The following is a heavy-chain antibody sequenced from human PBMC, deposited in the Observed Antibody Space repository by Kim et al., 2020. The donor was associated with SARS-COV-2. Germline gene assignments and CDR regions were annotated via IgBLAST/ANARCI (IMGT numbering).Heavy chain of an antibody. CDR3: ARCTVAVAGPYIDY. J-gene: IGHJ4*02. V-gene: IGHV4-59*01. D-gene: IGHD6-19*01. CDR2: IYYSGST. Sequence: SETLSLTCTVSGGSISSYYWSWIRQPPGKGLEWIGYIYYSGSTNYNPSLKSRVTISVDTSKNQFSLKLSSVTAADTAVYYCARCTVAVAGPYIDYWGQGTLVTVSS. CDR1: GGSISSYY.